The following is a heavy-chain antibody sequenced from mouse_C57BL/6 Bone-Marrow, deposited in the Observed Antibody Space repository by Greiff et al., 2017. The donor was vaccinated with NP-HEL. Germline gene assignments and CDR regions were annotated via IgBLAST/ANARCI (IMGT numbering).Heavy chain of an antibody. Sequence: VKLQESGPELVKPGASVKISCKASGYAFSSSWMNWVKQRPGKGLEWIGRIYPGDGDTNYNGKFKGKATLTADKSSSTAYMQLSSLTSEDSAVYFCARSELAYWGQGTLVTVSA. CDR2: IYPGDGDT. J-gene: IGHJ3*01. V-gene: IGHV1-82*01. CDR1: GYAFSSSW. CDR3: ARSELAY.